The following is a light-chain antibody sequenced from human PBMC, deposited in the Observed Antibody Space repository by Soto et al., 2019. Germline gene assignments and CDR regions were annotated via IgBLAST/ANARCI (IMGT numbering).Light chain of an antibody. J-gene: IGLJ1*01. CDR1: SSNIGSNI. Sequence: QSVLPHPPSASWTPGQGVTISCSGSSSNIGSNIVNWYQQLPGTAPKLLIYSNNQRPSGVPDRFSGSKSGNTASLTISGLQAEEEADYYCSSYTSSSTRVFGTGTKVTV. CDR2: SNN. CDR3: SSYTSSSTRV. V-gene: IGLV1-44*01.